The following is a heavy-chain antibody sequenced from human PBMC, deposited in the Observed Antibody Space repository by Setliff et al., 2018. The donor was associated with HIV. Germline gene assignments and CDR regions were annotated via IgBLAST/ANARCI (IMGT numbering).Heavy chain of an antibody. CDR2: IYYSGST. V-gene: IGHV4-4*02. CDR1: GGSISSSNW. J-gene: IGHJ4*02. Sequence: SSETLSLTCAVSGGSISSSNWWSWVRQPPGKGLEWIGYIYYSGSTNYNPSLKSRITISVDTSKNQFSLKLSSVTAADTAVYYCAREATYYYDGSGYYYFDYWGQGTLVTVS. D-gene: IGHD3-22*01. CDR3: AREATYYYDGSGYYYFDY.